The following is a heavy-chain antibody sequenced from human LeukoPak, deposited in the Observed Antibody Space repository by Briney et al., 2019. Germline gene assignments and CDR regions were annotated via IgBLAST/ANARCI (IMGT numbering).Heavy chain of an antibody. CDR2: IQSKTDGGTT. CDR1: GFTFSGSA. V-gene: IGHV3-15*01. Sequence: GGSLRLSCAASGFTFSGSAIHWVRQAPGKGLEWVGRIQSKTDGGTTEYAAPVKGRFAISRDDSKNTLYLQMNSLKTEDTAVYYCTGLMVRGVIGYWGQGTLVTVSS. CDR3: TGLMVRGVIGY. J-gene: IGHJ4*02. D-gene: IGHD3-10*01.